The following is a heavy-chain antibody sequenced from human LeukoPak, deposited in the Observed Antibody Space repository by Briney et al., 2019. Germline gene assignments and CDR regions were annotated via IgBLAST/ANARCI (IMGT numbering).Heavy chain of an antibody. CDR3: ARTSVGMRGYYFDS. J-gene: IGHJ4*02. D-gene: IGHD3-10*01. V-gene: IGHV4-59*01. CDR1: GGSMGSYY. CDR2: IYYSGST. Sequence: ASETLSLTCSVFGGSMGSYYWSWIRQPPGKGLEWIGYIYYSGSTNYNPSLKSRVTISVDTSKNQFSLKLTSLTAADTAVYYCARTSVGMRGYYFDSWGQGTLVTVSS.